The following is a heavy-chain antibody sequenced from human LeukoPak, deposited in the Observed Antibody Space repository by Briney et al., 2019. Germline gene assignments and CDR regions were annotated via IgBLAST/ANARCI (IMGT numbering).Heavy chain of an antibody. V-gene: IGHV3-23*01. D-gene: IGHD2-2*01. J-gene: IGHJ4*02. Sequence: GGSLRLSCVASGFTFSSHAMSWVRQAPGKGLEWVSAISGSGSTTYYADFVKGRFTISRDNSRNTVYLQMNSLRAEDTAVYSCAKDRLPVTRGIDYWGQGTLVTVSS. CDR2: ISGSGSTT. CDR1: GFTFSSHA. CDR3: AKDRLPVTRGIDY.